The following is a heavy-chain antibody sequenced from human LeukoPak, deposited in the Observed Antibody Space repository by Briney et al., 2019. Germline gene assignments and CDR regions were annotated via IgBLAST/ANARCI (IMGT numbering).Heavy chain of an antibody. D-gene: IGHD3-10*01. J-gene: IGHJ4*02. Sequence: ASVKVSCKASGYTFTSYDINWVRQATGQGLERMGWMNPTSGHTGYAQKFQGRVTMTRDTSISTAYMELNSLTSEDTAVYYCARSPVGVRKKNDFWGQGTLVIVSS. CDR2: MNPTSGHT. CDR3: ARSPVGVRKKNDF. V-gene: IGHV1-8*01. CDR1: GYTFTSYD.